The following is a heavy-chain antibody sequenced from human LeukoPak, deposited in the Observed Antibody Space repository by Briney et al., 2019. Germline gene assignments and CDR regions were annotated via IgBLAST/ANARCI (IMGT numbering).Heavy chain of an antibody. CDR3: ARSGHSYGQLFDY. CDR1: GGSFSGYY. CDR2: INHSGST. Sequence: SETLSLTCAAYGGSFSGYYWSWIRQPPGKGLEWIGEINHSGSTNYNPSLKSRVTISVDTSKNQFSLKLSSVTAADTAVYYCARSGHSYGQLFDYWGQGTLVTVSS. V-gene: IGHV4-34*01. J-gene: IGHJ4*02. D-gene: IGHD5-18*01.